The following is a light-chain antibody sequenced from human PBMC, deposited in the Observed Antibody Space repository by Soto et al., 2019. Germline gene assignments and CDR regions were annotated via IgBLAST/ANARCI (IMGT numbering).Light chain of an antibody. J-gene: IGKJ5*01. CDR1: QSVSSNN. Sequence: EIVLTQSPGTLSLSPGETATLSCRASQSVSSNNLAWYLQKPGQTPSLLIYGASTRATGIPDRFSGSGSGTDFTLTISRLEPEDFTVYYCQQYDNSITFGQGTRLEIE. CDR3: QQYDNSIT. CDR2: GAS. V-gene: IGKV3-20*01.